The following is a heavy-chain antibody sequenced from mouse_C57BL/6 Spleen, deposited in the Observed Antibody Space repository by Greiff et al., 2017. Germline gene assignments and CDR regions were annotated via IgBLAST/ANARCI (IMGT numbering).Heavy chain of an antibody. Sequence: TASGIDFSRYWMSWVRRAPGKGLEWIGEINPDSSTINYAPSLKDKFIISRDNAKNTLYLQMSKVRSEDTALYYCASGGDYDGVDYWGQGTTLTVSS. CDR2: INPDSSTI. V-gene: IGHV4-1*01. CDR3: ASGGDYDGVDY. J-gene: IGHJ2*01. CDR1: GIDFSRYW. D-gene: IGHD2-4*01.